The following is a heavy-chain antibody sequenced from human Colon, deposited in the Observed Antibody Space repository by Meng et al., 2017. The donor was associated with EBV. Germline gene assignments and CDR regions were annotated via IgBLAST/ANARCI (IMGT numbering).Heavy chain of an antibody. J-gene: IGHJ4*02. CDR1: GGSMSSDNYY. Sequence: QVRRQESGPRRVGPSQPLSPTCIVSGGSMSSDNYYWSWIRQPPGKGLEWIGYIHHSGSAYYNPSLKSRVSISVDTSKSQFSLNLNSMTAADTAVYYCASFDHIPRRNYFDYWGQGTLVTVSS. D-gene: IGHD3-9*01. CDR2: IHHSGSA. CDR3: ASFDHIPRRNYFDY. V-gene: IGHV4-30-4*01.